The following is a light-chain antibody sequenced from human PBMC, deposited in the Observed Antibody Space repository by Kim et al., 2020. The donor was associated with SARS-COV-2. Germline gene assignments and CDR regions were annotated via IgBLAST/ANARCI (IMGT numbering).Light chain of an antibody. CDR2: SAF. J-gene: IGKJ4*01. CDR1: QGINSN. CDR3: QQHHSFPLT. Sequence: ASVGDTVTITCRASQGINSNLAWYQQRPGKAPNLLIYSAFTLHSGVPSRFSGSGSGTDFTLTITSLQPEDFATYHCQQHHSFPLTFGGPTK. V-gene: IGKV1-9*01.